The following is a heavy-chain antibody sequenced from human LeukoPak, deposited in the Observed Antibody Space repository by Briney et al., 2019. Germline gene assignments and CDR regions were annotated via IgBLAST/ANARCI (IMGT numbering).Heavy chain of an antibody. J-gene: IGHJ4*02. V-gene: IGHV3-23*01. Sequence: GGSLRLSCAVSGFTLSNYGMSWVRQAPGKGLEWVAGMSGSGGSTNYADSVKGRFTISRDNPKNILYLQMNSLRAEDTAVYFCAKRGVVIRVILVGFHKEANYFDSWGQGALVTVSS. CDR3: AKRGVVIRVILVGFHKEANYFDS. CDR2: MSGSGGST. D-gene: IGHD3-22*01. CDR1: GFTLSNYG.